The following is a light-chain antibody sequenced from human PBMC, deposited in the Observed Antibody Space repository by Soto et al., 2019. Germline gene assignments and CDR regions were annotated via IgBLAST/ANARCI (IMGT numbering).Light chain of an antibody. CDR2: AAS. J-gene: IGKJ1*01. CDR1: QSISSW. V-gene: IGKV1-5*01. Sequence: DIQMTQSPSILSAIVGDRVTITCRASQSISSWLAWYQQKPGKAPKLLIYAASTLQSGVPSRFSGSGSGTDFTLTISCLQSEDFATXXXXQYXXXXXTXGXGTKVDIK. CDR3: XQYXXXXXT.